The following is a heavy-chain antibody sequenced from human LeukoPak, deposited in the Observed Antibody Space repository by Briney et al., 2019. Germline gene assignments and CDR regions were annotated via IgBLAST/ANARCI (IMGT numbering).Heavy chain of an antibody. Sequence: GESLKIPCKGSGYSFTTYWIGWVRQTPGKGLEWMGIIYPGDSETRYSPSFQGQVTISANKSISTAYLQWSSLKASDTAMYYCVRSRGYSYGYSYYFDYWGQGTLVTVSS. CDR1: GYSFTTYW. D-gene: IGHD5-18*01. CDR3: VRSRGYSYGYSYYFDY. J-gene: IGHJ4*02. CDR2: IYPGDSET. V-gene: IGHV5-51*01.